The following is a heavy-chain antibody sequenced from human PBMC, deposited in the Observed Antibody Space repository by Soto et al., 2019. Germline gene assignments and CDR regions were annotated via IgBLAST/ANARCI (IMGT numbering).Heavy chain of an antibody. CDR2: INPNGGST. V-gene: IGHV1-46*01. J-gene: IGHJ6*02. CDR1: GYTFSNYY. Sequence: QVQLVQSGAEVKKPGASVKDSCKASGYTFSNYYIHWERQAPGKRVEWTGIINPNGGSTTYAQKFQGRVTMTRDTSSSTVYMELSSRTSEDTAVYYCARDGWFSALRIPFGLDVWGQGTTVTVSS. CDR3: ARDGWFSALRIPFGLDV. D-gene: IGHD3-3*01.